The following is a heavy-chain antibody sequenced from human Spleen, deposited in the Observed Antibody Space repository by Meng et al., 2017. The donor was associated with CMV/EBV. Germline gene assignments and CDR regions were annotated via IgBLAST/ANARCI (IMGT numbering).Heavy chain of an antibody. J-gene: IGHJ6*02. CDR3: ARDRTEVVFGYSKIYYYYGIDV. CDR2: IYDSGNSGST. CDR1: GVLINSYY. Sequence: SETLSLTCSVSGVLINSYYWSWIRQPPGKGLEWIGYIYDSGNSGSTNYNPSLKSRVTISSDKPNNQFSLQLSSVTAADTAVYYCARDRTEVVFGYSKIYYYYGIDVWGQGTTVTVSS. V-gene: IGHV4-59*01. D-gene: IGHD4-11*01.